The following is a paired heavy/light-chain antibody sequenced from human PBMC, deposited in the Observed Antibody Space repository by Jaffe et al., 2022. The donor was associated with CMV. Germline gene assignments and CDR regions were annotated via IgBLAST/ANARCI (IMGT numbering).Heavy chain of an antibody. J-gene: IGHJ5*02. CDR1: GYTFTSYG. V-gene: IGHV1-18*01. D-gene: IGHD6-13*01. Sequence: QVQLVQSGAEVKKPGASVKVSCKASGYTFTSYGISWVRQAPGQGLEWMGWISPYNGDTNYAQKLQGRVTMTADTSTSTAYMELRSLRSDDTAVYYCARVSAAAGYLNWFDPWGQGTLVTVSS. CDR2: ISPYNGDT. CDR3: ARVSAAAGYLNWFDP.
Light chain of an antibody. CDR2: AAS. Sequence: DIQMTQSPSSLSASVGDRVTITCRASQSISNYLNWYQQKPGKAPKVLIYAASSLQSGVPSRFSGSGSGTDFTLTISSLQPEDFATYYCQQSYSTPRTFGQGTKVEIK. J-gene: IGKJ1*01. CDR3: QQSYSTPRT. CDR1: QSISNY. V-gene: IGKV1-39*01.